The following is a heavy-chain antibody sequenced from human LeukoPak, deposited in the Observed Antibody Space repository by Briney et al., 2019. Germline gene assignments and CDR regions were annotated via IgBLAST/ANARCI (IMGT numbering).Heavy chain of an antibody. CDR1: GGSISSYY. CDR2: IYYSGST. D-gene: IGHD6-19*01. Sequence: SETLSLTCTVSGGSISSYYWSWIRQPPGKGLEWIGYIYYSGSTNYNPSLKSRVTISVDTSKNQFSLKLSSVTAADTAVYYCARRNTVAVAFDYWGQGTLVTVSS. J-gene: IGHJ4*02. V-gene: IGHV4-59*08. CDR3: ARRNTVAVAFDY.